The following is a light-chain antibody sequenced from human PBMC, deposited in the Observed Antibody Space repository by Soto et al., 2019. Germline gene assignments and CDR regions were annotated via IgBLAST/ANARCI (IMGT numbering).Light chain of an antibody. CDR2: DAS. J-gene: IGKJ1*01. Sequence: EIVLTQSPGTLSLSPGERATLCCRCSQSVSSRSLSGCQQKRGQARRLLIHDASSRATGIQNRFIGSGSGTDFTLTSTGLEPEDFAVYYCQQFHISRTFGQGTKVDI. V-gene: IGKV3-20*01. CDR3: QQFHISRT. CDR1: QSVSSRS.